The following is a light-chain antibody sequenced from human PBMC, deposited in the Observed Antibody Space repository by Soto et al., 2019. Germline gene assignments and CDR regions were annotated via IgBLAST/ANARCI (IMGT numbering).Light chain of an antibody. CDR1: QSVSSSY. CDR2: GAS. J-gene: IGKJ2*01. CDR3: QQYGSSYT. Sequence: EIVLTQSPGTLSLSPGERATLSCRASQSVSSSYLAWYQQKPGQAPRLLIYGASSRANGIPDRFSGSWSGTDFTLTISRLGPEDFAVYYCQQYGSSYTFGQGPKLEIK. V-gene: IGKV3-20*01.